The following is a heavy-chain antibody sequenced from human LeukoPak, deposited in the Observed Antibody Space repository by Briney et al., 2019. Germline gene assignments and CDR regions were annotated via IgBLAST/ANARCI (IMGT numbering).Heavy chain of an antibody. CDR3: AHSTDYSASGAGSYFDY. Sequence: SGPTLVKPTQSLTLTCSFSGSSVTTGGGGVGWIRQPPGKALEWLALIFWDDDKRYSPSLKSRLTITKDTSKNQVVLTLTNIDPVDTATYFCAHSTDYSASGAGSYFDYWGQGTRVTVSS. D-gene: IGHD3-10*01. V-gene: IGHV2-5*02. J-gene: IGHJ4*02. CDR2: IFWDDDK. CDR1: GSSVTTGGGG.